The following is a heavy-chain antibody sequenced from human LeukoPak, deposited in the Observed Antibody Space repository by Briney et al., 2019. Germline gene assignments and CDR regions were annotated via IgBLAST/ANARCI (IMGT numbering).Heavy chain of an antibody. Sequence: GASVKVSCKASGYTFTAYYINWVRQAPGQGLEWMGRIIPILGIANYAQKFQGRVTITADKSTSTAYMELSSLRSEDTAVYYCARDRGDIVVVPAFFDPWGQGTLVTVSS. CDR1: GYTFTAYY. V-gene: IGHV1-69*04. CDR3: ARDRGDIVVVPAFFDP. D-gene: IGHD2-2*01. CDR2: IIPILGIA. J-gene: IGHJ5*02.